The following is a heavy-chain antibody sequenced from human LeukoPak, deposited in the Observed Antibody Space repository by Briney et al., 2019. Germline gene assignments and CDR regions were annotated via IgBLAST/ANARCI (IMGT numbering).Heavy chain of an antibody. Sequence: ASVKVSCKVSGYTLTELSMHWVRQAPGKGLEWMGGFDPEDGETIYAQKFQGRVTMTEDTSTDTAYMELSSLRSEATAVSYCASSLLWFGESRKDWFAPWGQGTLVTVSS. CDR2: FDPEDGET. V-gene: IGHV1-24*01. D-gene: IGHD3-10*01. J-gene: IGHJ5*02. CDR1: GYTLTELS. CDR3: ASSLLWFGESRKDWFAP.